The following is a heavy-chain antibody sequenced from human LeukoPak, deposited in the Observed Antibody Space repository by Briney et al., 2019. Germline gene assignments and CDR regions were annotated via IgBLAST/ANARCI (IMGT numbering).Heavy chain of an antibody. CDR3: AKGSRAVAGPDYFDY. J-gene: IGHJ4*02. Sequence: GGSLRLSCAASGFSFNTYAMSWVRQAPGKGLEWVSAISGNGGTTYYADSVKGRFSISRDNSKNTLYLQLNSLRAEDTAVYYCAKGSRAVAGPDYFDYWGQGTLVTVSS. D-gene: IGHD6-19*01. CDR2: ISGNGGTT. V-gene: IGHV3-23*01. CDR1: GFSFNTYA.